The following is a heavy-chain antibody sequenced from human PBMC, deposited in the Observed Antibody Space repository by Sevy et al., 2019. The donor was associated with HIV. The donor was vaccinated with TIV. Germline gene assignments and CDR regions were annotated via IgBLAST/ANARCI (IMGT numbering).Heavy chain of an antibody. V-gene: IGHV3-23*01. Sequence: GGSLRLSCAASGFTFTEFVMSWVRQTPGKGLEWVSTINSGGGSTYYADSVKGRFTISRDNSQNTLDLQMNSLRAEDTAVYYCAKDVVGGYYDSSGYSDHWGQGTLVTVSS. CDR1: GFTFTEFV. CDR2: INSGGGST. J-gene: IGHJ4*02. CDR3: AKDVVGGYYDSSGYSDH. D-gene: IGHD3-22*01.